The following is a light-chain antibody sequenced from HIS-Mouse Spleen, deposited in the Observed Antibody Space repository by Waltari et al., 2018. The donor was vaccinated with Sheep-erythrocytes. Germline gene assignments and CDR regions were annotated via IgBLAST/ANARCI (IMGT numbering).Light chain of an antibody. CDR3: QAWDSSTAV. CDR1: KLGDKY. Sequence: SYELTQPPSVSVSPGQTASITCSGDKLGDKYACWYHQKPGQSPVLVIYQDSKRPSGIPERFSGSNSVNPATLTISGTQAMDEADYYCQAWDSSTAVFGGGTKLTVL. V-gene: IGLV3-1*01. J-gene: IGLJ3*02. CDR2: QDS.